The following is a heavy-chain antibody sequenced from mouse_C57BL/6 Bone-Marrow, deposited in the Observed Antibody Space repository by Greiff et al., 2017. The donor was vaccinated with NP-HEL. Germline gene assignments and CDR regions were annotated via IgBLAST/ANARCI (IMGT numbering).Heavy chain of an antibody. D-gene: IGHD1-1*02. CDR2: IDPSDSYT. V-gene: IGHV1-59*01. J-gene: IGHJ1*03. CDR1: GYTFTSYW. Sequence: QVQLQQSGAELVRPGTSVKLSCKASGYTFTSYWMHWVKQRPGQGLEWIGVIDPSDSYTNYNQKFKGKATLTVDTSSSTAYMQLSSLTSEDSAVYYCARGGYYWYFDVWGTGTTVTVSS. CDR3: ARGGYYWYFDV.